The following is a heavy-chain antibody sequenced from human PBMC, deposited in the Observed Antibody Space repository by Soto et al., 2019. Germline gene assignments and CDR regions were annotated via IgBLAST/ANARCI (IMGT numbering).Heavy chain of an antibody. CDR2: INHSGST. J-gene: IGHJ5*02. D-gene: IGHD5-12*01. Sequence: SETLSLTCAVYGGSFSGYYWSWIRQPPGKGLEWIGEINHSGSTNYNPSLKSRVTISVDTSKNQFSLKLSSVTAADTAVYYCARSYSVYDYRFWVWFDPWGQGTLVTVSS. CDR3: ARSYSVYDYRFWVWFDP. V-gene: IGHV4-34*01. CDR1: GGSFSGYY.